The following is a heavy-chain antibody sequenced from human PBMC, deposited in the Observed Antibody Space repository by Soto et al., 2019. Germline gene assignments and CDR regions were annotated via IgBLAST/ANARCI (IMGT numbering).Heavy chain of an antibody. CDR1: GYSFTSYW. Sequence: GESLKISCKRSGYSFTSYWIGSVRQMPGKGLEWMGIIYPGDSDTRYSPSFQGQVTISVDTPKNQFSLKANSMIAADTAIYYCARGGVAARKGRWFDPWGQGTLVTVS. V-gene: IGHV5-51*04. CDR2: IYPGDSDT. CDR3: ARGGVAARKGRWFDP. J-gene: IGHJ5*02. D-gene: IGHD6-25*01.